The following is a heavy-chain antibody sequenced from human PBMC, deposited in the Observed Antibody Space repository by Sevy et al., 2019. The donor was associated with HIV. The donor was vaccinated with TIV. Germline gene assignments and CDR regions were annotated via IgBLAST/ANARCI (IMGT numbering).Heavy chain of an antibody. CDR1: GDSVSSSSAA. V-gene: IGHV6-1*01. CDR2: TYYRSKWYN. J-gene: IGHJ6*02. Sequence: SQTLSLTCAISGDSVSSSSAAWNWFRQSPSRGLEWLGRTYYRSKWYNNYAVTVKSRVTINPDTSENQFSLHLNSVTPEYTAVYFCARGDELNSYYYGMDVWGQGTTVTVSS. CDR3: ARGDELNSYYYGMDV. D-gene: IGHD1-1*01.